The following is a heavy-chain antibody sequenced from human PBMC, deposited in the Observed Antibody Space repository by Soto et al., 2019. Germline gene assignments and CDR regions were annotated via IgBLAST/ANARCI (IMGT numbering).Heavy chain of an antibody. CDR3: ASSVAKYYYYGMDV. CDR2: IIPIFGTA. CDR1: GGTFSSYA. Sequence: QVQLVQSGAEVKKPGSSVKVSCKASGGTFSSYAISWVRQAPGQGLEWMGGIIPIFGTANYAQKFQGRVTIXAXEXXSTAYMDLRSLRSEDTAVYYCASSVAKYYYYGMDVWGQGTTVTVSS. V-gene: IGHV1-69*12. J-gene: IGHJ6*02. D-gene: IGHD5-12*01.